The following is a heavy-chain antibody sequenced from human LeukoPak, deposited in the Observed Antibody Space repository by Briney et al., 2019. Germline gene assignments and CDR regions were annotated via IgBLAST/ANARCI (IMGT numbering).Heavy chain of an antibody. CDR2: INPNSGGT. V-gene: IGHV1-2*02. CDR3: ASGERIVMVVAANYFDY. CDR1: GYTFTDYY. D-gene: IGHD2-15*01. J-gene: IGHJ4*02. Sequence: ASVKLSCKASGYTFTDYYMHWVRQAPGQGLEWMGWINPNSGGTNYAQKFQGRVTMARDTSISTAYMELSRLRSDDTAVYYCASGERIVMVVAANYFDYWDQGTLVTVSS.